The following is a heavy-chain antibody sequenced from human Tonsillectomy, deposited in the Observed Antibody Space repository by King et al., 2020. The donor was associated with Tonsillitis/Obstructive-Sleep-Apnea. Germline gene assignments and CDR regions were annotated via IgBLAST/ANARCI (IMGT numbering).Heavy chain of an antibody. D-gene: IGHD1-14*01. CDR2: IYHSGST. CDR1: VGSFSGYY. CDR3: ARGTPETAFDI. V-gene: IGHV4-34*01. Sequence: VQLQQWGAGLLKPSETLSLTCAVYVGSFSGYYWTWIRQSPGKGLEWIGEIYHSGSTNDNPSLKSRVTMSVDTSKNQFSLKLRSVTAADTAVYYCARGTPETAFDIWGQGTIVTVSS. J-gene: IGHJ3*02.